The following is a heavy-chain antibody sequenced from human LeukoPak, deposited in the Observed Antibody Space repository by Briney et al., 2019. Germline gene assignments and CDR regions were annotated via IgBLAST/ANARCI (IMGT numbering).Heavy chain of an antibody. J-gene: IGHJ6*03. CDR2: ISSSSSYI. CDR1: GFTFSSYS. Sequence: GGSLRLSCAASGFTFSSYSMNWVRQAPGKGLEWVSSISSSSSYIYYADSVKGRFTISRDNAKKSVYLHMSSLRAEDTALYYRARLSAYYYGSYFYYYMDVWGKGTTVTVSS. CDR3: ARLSAYYYGSYFYYYMDV. V-gene: IGHV3-21*01. D-gene: IGHD3-10*01.